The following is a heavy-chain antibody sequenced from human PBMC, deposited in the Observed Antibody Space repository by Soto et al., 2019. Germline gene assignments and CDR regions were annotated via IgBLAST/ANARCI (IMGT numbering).Heavy chain of an antibody. D-gene: IGHD3-3*01. V-gene: IGHV3-30-3*01. CDR2: ISYDGSNK. CDR1: GFTFSSYA. J-gene: IGHJ2*01. CDR3: ARGPDDFWSGYALRYWYFDL. Sequence: QVQLVESGGGVVQPGRSLRLSCAASGFTFSSYAMHWVRQAPGKGLEWVAVISYDGSNKYYADSVKGRFTISRDNSKNTLYLQMNSLRAEDTAVYYCARGPDDFWSGYALRYWYFDLWGRGTLVTVSS.